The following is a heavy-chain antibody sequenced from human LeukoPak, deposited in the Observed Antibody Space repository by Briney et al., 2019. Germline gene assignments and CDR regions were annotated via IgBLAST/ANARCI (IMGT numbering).Heavy chain of an antibody. CDR3: ARNPIVGATYPFENWFDP. Sequence: SETLSLTCTVSGGSISSYYWSWIRQPPGKGLEWIGYIYYSGSTNYNPSLKSRVTISVDTSKNQFSLKLSSVTAADTAVYYCARNPIVGATYPFENWFDPWGQGTLVTVSS. D-gene: IGHD1-26*01. CDR2: IYYSGST. J-gene: IGHJ5*02. V-gene: IGHV4-59*01. CDR1: GGSISSYY.